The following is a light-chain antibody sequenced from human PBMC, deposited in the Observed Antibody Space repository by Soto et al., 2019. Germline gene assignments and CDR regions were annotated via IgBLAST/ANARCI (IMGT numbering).Light chain of an antibody. CDR2: DAS. CDR3: HQYNSYPRT. V-gene: IGKV1-5*01. J-gene: IGKJ1*01. Sequence: DIQMTQSASTLSASVGDRVTITCRASQSIRSWLAWYQQKPGKAPELLIYDASSLNRGVPSRFSGSGSGTDFTLTISRLQPDDFATYYCHQYNSYPRTFGHGTKVDIK. CDR1: QSIRSW.